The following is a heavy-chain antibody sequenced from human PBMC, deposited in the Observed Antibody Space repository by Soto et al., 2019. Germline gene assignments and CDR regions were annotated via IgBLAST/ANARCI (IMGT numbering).Heavy chain of an antibody. CDR3: AKDRPAGIDSP. Sequence: GGSLRLSCAASGFTLGRYGMSWVRQAPGKGLEWVSAVSPNGQGIYYADSVRGRFTISRDFSKNTVFLHMDSLRAEDTAVYYCAKDRPAGIDSPWGQGTLVTVSS. J-gene: IGHJ5*02. D-gene: IGHD6-13*01. CDR1: GFTLGRYG. V-gene: IGHV3-23*01. CDR2: VSPNGQGI.